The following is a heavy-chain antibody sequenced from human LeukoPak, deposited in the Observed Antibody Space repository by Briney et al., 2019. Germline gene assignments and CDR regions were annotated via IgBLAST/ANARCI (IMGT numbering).Heavy chain of an antibody. CDR3: ASPRGNSYYFVY. J-gene: IGHJ4*02. Sequence: GESLQISSQGSRYNFPNYWIGWVRPMPGKGRGWMGIIYPGDSDTKYSPSFQGQVTISADKTISTAYLQWSNLMASDTAIYYCASPRGNSYYFVYWGQGTLVTVSS. D-gene: IGHD4-23*01. V-gene: IGHV5-51*01. CDR1: RYNFPNYW. CDR2: IYPGDSDT.